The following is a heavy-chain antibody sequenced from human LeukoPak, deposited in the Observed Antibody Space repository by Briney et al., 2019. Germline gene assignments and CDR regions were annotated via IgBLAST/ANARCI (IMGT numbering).Heavy chain of an antibody. V-gene: IGHV3-15*01. CDR1: GFTFSSYS. Sequence: GGSLRLSCAAPGFTFSSYSMSWVRQAPGKGLEWVGRIKSKTDGGTTDYAAPVKGRFTISRDDSKNTLYLQMNSLKTEDTAVYYCTTDCLLWFGEACYMDVWGKGTTVTVSS. CDR2: IKSKTDGGTT. D-gene: IGHD3-10*01. J-gene: IGHJ6*03. CDR3: TTDCLLWFGEACYMDV.